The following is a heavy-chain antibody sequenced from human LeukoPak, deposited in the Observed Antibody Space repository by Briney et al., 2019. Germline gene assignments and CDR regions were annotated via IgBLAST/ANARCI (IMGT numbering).Heavy chain of an antibody. CDR1: GGSISSSSYY. Sequence: PSETLSLTCTVSGGSISSSSYYWGWIRQPPGKGLEWIGSIYYSGSTYYNPSLKSRVTISVDTSKNQFSLKLSSVTAADTAVYYCARDVVQLLFGLRPSYFDFWGQGILVTVSS. V-gene: IGHV4-39*07. D-gene: IGHD1-1*01. CDR3: ARDVVQLLFGLRPSYFDF. CDR2: IYYSGST. J-gene: IGHJ4*02.